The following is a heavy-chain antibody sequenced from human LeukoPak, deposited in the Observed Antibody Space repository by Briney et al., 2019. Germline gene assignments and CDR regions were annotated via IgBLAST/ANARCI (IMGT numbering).Heavy chain of an antibody. CDR3: ASIAAAGRSYDY. J-gene: IGHJ4*02. CDR1: GFTFSSYS. D-gene: IGHD6-13*01. Sequence: PGGSLRLSCAASGFTFSSYSMNWVRQAPGKGLEWVSSISSSSSYIYCADSVKGRFTISRDNAKNSLYLQMNSLRAEDTAVYYCASIAAAGRSYDYWGQGTLVTVSS. V-gene: IGHV3-21*01. CDR2: ISSSSSYI.